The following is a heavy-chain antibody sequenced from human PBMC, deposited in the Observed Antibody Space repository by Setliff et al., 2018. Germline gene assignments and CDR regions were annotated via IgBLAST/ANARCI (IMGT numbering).Heavy chain of an antibody. D-gene: IGHD2-8*02. V-gene: IGHV4-34*01. CDR1: RGSFSNFY. CDR3: TVYNTGSSKDHY. J-gene: IGHJ4*02. Sequence: PSETLSLTCAVDRGSFSNFYLTWIRQSPGKGLEWIGEINHSGSTNYNPSLKSRVTISVDTSKNQFSLKLSSVTAAYTALYYCTVYNTGSSKDHYWGQGTPVTVSS. CDR2: INHSGST.